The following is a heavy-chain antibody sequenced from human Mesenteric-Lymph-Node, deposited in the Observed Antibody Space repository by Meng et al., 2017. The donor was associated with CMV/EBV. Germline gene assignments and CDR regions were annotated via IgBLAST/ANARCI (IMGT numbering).Heavy chain of an antibody. Sequence: SVKVSCKASGGTFSSYAISWVRQAPGQGLEWMGGIIPILGIANYAQKFQGRVTITADKSTSTAYMELSSLRSEDTAVYYCARDPRYGSESTTTYYYYYGMDVWGQGTTVTVSS. CDR2: IIPILGIA. D-gene: IGHD3-10*01. V-gene: IGHV1-69*10. CDR1: GGTFSSYA. J-gene: IGHJ6*02. CDR3: ARDPRYGSESTTTYYYYYGMDV.